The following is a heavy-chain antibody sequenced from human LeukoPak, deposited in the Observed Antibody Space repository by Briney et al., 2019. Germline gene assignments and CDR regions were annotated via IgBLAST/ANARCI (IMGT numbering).Heavy chain of an antibody. V-gene: IGHV4-34*01. CDR2: INHSGST. CDR1: GGSFSGYY. Sequence: SETLSLTCAVYGGSFSGYYWSWIRQPPGKGLEWIGEINHSGSTNYNPSLKSRVTISVDTSKNQFSLKLSSVTAADTAVYYCARGRSKAPALNWFDPWGQGTLVTVSS. D-gene: IGHD2-2*01. J-gene: IGHJ5*02. CDR3: ARGRSKAPALNWFDP.